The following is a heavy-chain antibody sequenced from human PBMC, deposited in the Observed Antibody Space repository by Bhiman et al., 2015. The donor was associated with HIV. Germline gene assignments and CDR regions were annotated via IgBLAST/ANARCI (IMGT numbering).Heavy chain of an antibody. D-gene: IGHD6-6*01. CDR2: ISSSSYYI. CDR3: ARGSSSSLSAERFDP. CDR1: GFTFSSHS. Sequence: EVQLVESGGGLVKPGGSLRFSCAASGFTFSSHSMNWVRQAPGKGLEWVSSISSSSYYIYYADSVKGRFTISRDNAKNSLYLQMNSLRAEDTAVYYCARGSSSSLSAERFDPWGQGTLVTVSS. J-gene: IGHJ5*02. V-gene: IGHV3-21*01.